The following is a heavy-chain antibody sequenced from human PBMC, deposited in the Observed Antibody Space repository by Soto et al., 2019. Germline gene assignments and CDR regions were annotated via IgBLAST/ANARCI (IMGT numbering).Heavy chain of an antibody. V-gene: IGHV3-23*01. CDR1: GFTFNAYD. J-gene: IGHJ4*02. CDR3: ARVASDYINSVDH. Sequence: EVQLLESGGGLVQPGGSLRLSCAASGFTFNAYDMTWVRQAPGKGLEWVSAIGGSGGNRYYAASVKGRFTISRDNSKDTVDLQMNRLRVEDTAVYYCARVASDYINSVDHWGQGILVTVSS. CDR2: IGGSGGNR. D-gene: IGHD4-4*01.